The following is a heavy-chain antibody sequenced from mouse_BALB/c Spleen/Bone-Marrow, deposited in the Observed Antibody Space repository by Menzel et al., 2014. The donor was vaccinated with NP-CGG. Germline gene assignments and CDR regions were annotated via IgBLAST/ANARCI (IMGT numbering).Heavy chain of an antibody. CDR2: INPSTGYT. D-gene: IGHD2-2*01. CDR1: GYTFTSYW. Sequence: VQLQQSGAELAKPGASVKMSCKASGYTFTSYWMHWVKQRPGQGLEWIGYINPSTGYTEYNQKSKDKATLTADKSSSTAYMQLSSLTSEDSAVYYCARSRDGYDSFAYWGQGTLVTVSA. CDR3: ARSRDGYDSFAY. V-gene: IGHV1-7*01. J-gene: IGHJ3*01.